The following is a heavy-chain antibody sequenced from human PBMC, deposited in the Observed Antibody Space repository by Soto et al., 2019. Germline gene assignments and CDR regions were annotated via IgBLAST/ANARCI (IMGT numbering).Heavy chain of an antibody. CDR1: GGSFSGYY. CDR2: INHSGST. CDR3: ARGRRRDTAMVRPLRYYYYGMDV. J-gene: IGHJ6*02. Sequence: PSETLSLTCAVYGGSFSGYYWSWIRQPPGKGLEWIGEINHSGSTNYNPSLKSRVTISVDTSKNQFSLKLSSVTAADTAAYYCARGRRRDTAMVRPLRYYYYGMDVWGQGTTVTVSS. V-gene: IGHV4-34*01. D-gene: IGHD5-18*01.